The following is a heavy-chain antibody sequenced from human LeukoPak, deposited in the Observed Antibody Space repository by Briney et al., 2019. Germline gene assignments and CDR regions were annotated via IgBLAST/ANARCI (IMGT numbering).Heavy chain of an antibody. V-gene: IGHV3-23*01. CDR2: ISTSGGSP. J-gene: IGHJ4*02. Sequence: GGSLRLSCAASGFTFSSYAMSWVRQAPGKGLEWVSAISTSGGSPYYADSVKGRFTISRDNSKNTQYLQMNSLRAEDTAVYYCLGYCSGGSCYSGGYWGQGTLVTVSS. CDR3: LGYCSGGSCYSGGY. D-gene: IGHD2-15*01. CDR1: GFTFSSYA.